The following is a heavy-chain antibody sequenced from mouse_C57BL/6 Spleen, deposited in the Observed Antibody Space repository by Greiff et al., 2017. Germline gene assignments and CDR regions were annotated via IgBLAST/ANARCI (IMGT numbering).Heavy chain of an antibody. D-gene: IGHD1-1*01. J-gene: IGHJ2*01. Sequence: VKLMESGAELMKPGASVKLSCKATGYTFTGYWIEWVKQRPGHGLEWIGEILPGSGSTNYNEKFKGKATFTADPSSNTACMQPSSLTTEDSAIYYCARGGEGYYGSRSHFDYWGQGTTLTVSS. V-gene: IGHV1-9*01. CDR3: ARGGEGYYGSRSHFDY. CDR2: ILPGSGST. CDR1: GYTFTGYW.